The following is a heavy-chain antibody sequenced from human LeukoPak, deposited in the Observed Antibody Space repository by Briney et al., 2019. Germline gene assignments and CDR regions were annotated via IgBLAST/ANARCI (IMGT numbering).Heavy chain of an antibody. CDR3: ARVRWLRARVAFGI. CDR1: GGSISSGGYS. J-gene: IGHJ3*02. D-gene: IGHD5-12*01. V-gene: IGHV4-30-2*01. Sequence: PSQTLSLTCAVSGGSISSGGYSWSWIWQPPGKGLEWIGYIYHSGSTNYNPSLKSRVTISVDTSKNQFSLKLSSVTAADTAVYYCARVRWLRARVAFGIWGQGTMVTVSS. CDR2: IYHSGST.